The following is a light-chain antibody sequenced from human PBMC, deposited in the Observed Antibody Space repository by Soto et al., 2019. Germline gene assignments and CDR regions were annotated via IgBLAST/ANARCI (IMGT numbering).Light chain of an antibody. V-gene: IGLV2-14*03. J-gene: IGLJ3*02. CDR2: DVS. CDR3: SSFTDTGTVM. CDR1: SSDVGAHHS. Sequence: QSALTQPASVSGSPGQSFTIPCTGSSSDVGAHHSVSWYQQHPSKAPKLIIFDVSNRPSGVSNRFSGSKSGNTASLTISGLQPEDEADYYCSSFTDTGTVMFGGGTKLTVL.